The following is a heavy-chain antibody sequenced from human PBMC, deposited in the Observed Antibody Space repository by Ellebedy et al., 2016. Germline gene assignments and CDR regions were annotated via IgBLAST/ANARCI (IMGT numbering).Heavy chain of an antibody. Sequence: SETLSLTCTVSGGSISSTSYYWGWIRQSPGKGLEWIRSIYSGGTTYYNPSLKSRVTITVDTSKNHFSLKPTSVTAADTAVYYCATPFGIGGSNWFDPWGQGTLVTVSS. V-gene: IGHV4-39*02. CDR3: ATPFGIGGSNWFDP. J-gene: IGHJ5*02. D-gene: IGHD1-26*01. CDR2: IYSGGTT. CDR1: GGSISSTSYY.